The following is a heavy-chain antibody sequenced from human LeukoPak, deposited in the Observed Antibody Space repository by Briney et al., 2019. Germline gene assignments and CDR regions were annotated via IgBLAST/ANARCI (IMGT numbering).Heavy chain of an antibody. CDR3: ATPYSGGYQGLDI. V-gene: IGHV4-39*01. CDR1: GGSISSNKYY. J-gene: IGHJ3*02. Sequence: SETLSLTCTVSGGSISSNKYYWGWIRQPPGKGLEWIGSIYYSGSTYYNPTLKSRVTIFVDTSKNQFSLKLSSMTAADTAVYYCATPYSGGYQGLDIWGQGTMVTVSS. CDR2: IYYSGST. D-gene: IGHD1-26*01.